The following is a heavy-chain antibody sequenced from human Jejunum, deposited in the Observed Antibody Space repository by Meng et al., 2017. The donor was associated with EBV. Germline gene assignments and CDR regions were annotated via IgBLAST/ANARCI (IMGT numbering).Heavy chain of an antibody. J-gene: IGHJ5*02. CDR2: INSDGSKT. V-gene: IGHV3-74*01. CDR1: GFTLSSYW. Sequence: EVQLVESGGGLVQPGDSLRLSCAASGFTLSSYWMHWVRQAPGKGLVWVSRINSDGSKTNYADSVKGQFTISRDIAKNTLYLQLNSLRADDTAVYYCVRGPPPDTWGQGTLVTVSS. CDR3: VRGPPPDT.